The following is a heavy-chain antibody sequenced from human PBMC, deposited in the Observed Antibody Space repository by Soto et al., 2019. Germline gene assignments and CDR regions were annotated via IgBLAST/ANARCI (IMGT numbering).Heavy chain of an antibody. CDR3: AREKPPGPSIAVAGTGVIGGEDY. J-gene: IGHJ4*02. V-gene: IGHV1-69*04. Sequence: ASVKVSCKASGGTFSSYTISWVRQAPGQGLEWMGRIIPILGIANYAQKFQGRVTITADKSTSTAYMELSSLRSEDTAVYYCAREKPPGPSIAVAGTGVIGGEDYWGQGTLVTVSS. CDR2: IIPILGIA. D-gene: IGHD6-19*01. CDR1: GGTFSSYT.